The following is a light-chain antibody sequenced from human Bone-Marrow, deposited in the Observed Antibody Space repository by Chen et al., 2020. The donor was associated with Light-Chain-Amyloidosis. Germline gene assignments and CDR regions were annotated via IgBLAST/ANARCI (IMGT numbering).Light chain of an antibody. J-gene: IGLJ2*01. CDR1: DLPTKY. CDR3: QIADSSGTYEVI. CDR2: RDT. V-gene: IGLV3-25*03. Sequence: SYELTQPPSVSVSPGQTARITCSGDDLPTKYAYWYQQKPGQAPVLVIHRDTERPSGISERFSGSSSWTTATLTISGVQAEDEADYHCQIADSSGTYEVIFGGGTKLTVL.